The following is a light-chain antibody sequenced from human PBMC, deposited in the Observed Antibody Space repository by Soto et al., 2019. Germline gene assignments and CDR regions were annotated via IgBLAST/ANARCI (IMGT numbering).Light chain of an antibody. J-gene: IGKJ1*01. CDR3: RQYGSSSWT. V-gene: IGKV3-20*01. CDR2: GAS. CDR1: QSVSSIY. Sequence: EIVLTQSPGTLSLSPGERATLSCRASQSVSSIYLAWYQHKPGQAPRLLIYGASSRGTSIPDRFSGSGSGKGYTLTLSRLEAEDFAVYYSRQYGSSSWTFGRDSAEEIK.